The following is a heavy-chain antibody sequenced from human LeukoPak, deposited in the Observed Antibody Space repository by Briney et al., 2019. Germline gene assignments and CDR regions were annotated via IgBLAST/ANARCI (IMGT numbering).Heavy chain of an antibody. J-gene: IGHJ4*02. Sequence: SETLSPTCAVYGGSFSGYYWSWIRQPPGKGLEWIGEINHSGSTNYNPSLKSRVTISVDTSKNQFSLKLSSVTAADTAVYYCARGPPPYYYDSSGYYYDHFDYWGQGTLVTVSS. CDR1: GGSFSGYY. V-gene: IGHV4-34*01. D-gene: IGHD3-22*01. CDR3: ARGPPPYYYDSSGYYYDHFDY. CDR2: INHSGST.